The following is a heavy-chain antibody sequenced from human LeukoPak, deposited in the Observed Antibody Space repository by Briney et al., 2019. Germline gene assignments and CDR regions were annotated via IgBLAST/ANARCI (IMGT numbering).Heavy chain of an antibody. Sequence: GGSLRLSCAASGCTFSDYYMSWIRQAPGKGLEWVSYISSSSSYTNYADSVKGRFTISRDNAKNSLYLQMNSLRAEDTAVYYCARALRYAGIAVAGNGIDYWGQGTLVTVSS. CDR1: GCTFSDYY. V-gene: IGHV3-11*03. CDR2: ISSSSSYT. CDR3: ARALRYAGIAVAGNGIDY. D-gene: IGHD6-19*01. J-gene: IGHJ4*02.